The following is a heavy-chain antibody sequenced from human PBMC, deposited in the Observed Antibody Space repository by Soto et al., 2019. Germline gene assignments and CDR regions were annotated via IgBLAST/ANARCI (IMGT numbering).Heavy chain of an antibody. Sequence: GGSLRLSCAASGFTFSSYAMSWVRQAPGKGLEWVSAISGSGGSTYYADSVKGRFTISRDNSKNTLYLQMNSLRAEDTAVYYCAKYGGLRGYSGYAVYWGQGTLVTVSS. J-gene: IGHJ4*02. D-gene: IGHD5-12*01. CDR2: ISGSGGST. V-gene: IGHV3-23*01. CDR1: GFTFSSYA. CDR3: AKYGGLRGYSGYAVY.